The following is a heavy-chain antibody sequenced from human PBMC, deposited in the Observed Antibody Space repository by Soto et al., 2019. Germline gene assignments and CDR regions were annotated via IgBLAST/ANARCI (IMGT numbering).Heavy chain of an antibody. V-gene: IGHV4-39*07. Sequence: SETLSLTCTVSGGSISSSSYYWCWIRQPPGKGLEWIGSIYYSGSTYYNPSLKSRVTISVDTSKNQFSLKLSSVTAADTAVYYCARGLDTAMVSNWGQGTLVTVSS. D-gene: IGHD5-18*01. CDR2: IYYSGST. CDR1: GGSISSSSYY. J-gene: IGHJ1*01. CDR3: ARGLDTAMVSN.